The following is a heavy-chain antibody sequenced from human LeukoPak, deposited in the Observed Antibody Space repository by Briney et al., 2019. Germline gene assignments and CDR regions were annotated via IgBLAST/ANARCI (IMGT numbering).Heavy chain of an antibody. CDR1: GGSISSYY. CDR3: ARGITRPWFDP. CDR2: INHSGST. D-gene: IGHD1-20*01. V-gene: IGHV4-34*01. Sequence: SETLSLTCTVSGGSISSYYWSWIRQPPGKGLEWIGEINHSGSTNYNPSLKSRVTISVDTSKNQFSLKLSSVTAADTAVYYCARGITRPWFDPWGQGTLVTVSS. J-gene: IGHJ5*02.